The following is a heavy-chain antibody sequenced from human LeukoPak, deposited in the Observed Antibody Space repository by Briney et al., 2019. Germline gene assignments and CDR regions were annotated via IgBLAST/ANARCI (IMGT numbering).Heavy chain of an antibody. J-gene: IGHJ4*02. CDR3: ARSSIMITFGGVIVTKLDY. V-gene: IGHV1-18*04. D-gene: IGHD3-16*02. CDR2: ISAYNGNT. CDR1: GYTFTSYG. Sequence: ASVKVSCKASGYTFTSYGISWVRQAPGQGLEWMGWISAYNGNTNYAQKLQGRVTMTTDTSTSTAYMELRSLRFDDTAVYYCARSSIMITFGGVIVTKLDYWGQGTLVTVSS.